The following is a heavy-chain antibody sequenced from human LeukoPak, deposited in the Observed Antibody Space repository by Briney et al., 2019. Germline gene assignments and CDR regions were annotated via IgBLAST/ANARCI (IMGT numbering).Heavy chain of an antibody. V-gene: IGHV3-33*06. D-gene: IGHD1-1*01. CDR3: AKGNGGYYYYLDV. J-gene: IGHJ6*03. CDR1: GFTFSSYV. Sequence: PGGSLRLSCAASGFTFSSYVMHWVRQAPGKGLEWMAVIWYDGSNKYYADSVKGRFTISRDNSQNTLYLQVNSLRAEDTAVYYCAKGNGGYYYYLDVWGKGTTVTVSS. CDR2: IWYDGSNK.